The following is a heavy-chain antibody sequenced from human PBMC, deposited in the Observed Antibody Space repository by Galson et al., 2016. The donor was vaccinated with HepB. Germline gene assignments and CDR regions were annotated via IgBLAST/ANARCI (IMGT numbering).Heavy chain of an antibody. CDR2: ISSSGTTT. D-gene: IGHD3-3*01. CDR3: ARDHDFWSRYSLRTDAFDL. CDR1: GFTLSSYS. V-gene: IGHV3-48*02. Sequence: SLRLSCAASGFTLSSYSMNWVRQAPGRGLEWVSYISSSGTTTFYRDSVKGRFTVSRDSAKNSLYLQMNSLRDEDTAVYYCARDHDFWSRYSLRTDAFDLWGQGTMVTVSS. J-gene: IGHJ3*01.